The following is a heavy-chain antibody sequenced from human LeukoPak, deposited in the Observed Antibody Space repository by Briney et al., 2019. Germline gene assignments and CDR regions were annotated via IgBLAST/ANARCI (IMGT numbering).Heavy chain of an antibody. Sequence: GGSLRLSCAASGFTFSDYYMSWIRQAPGKGLEWVSYISSSGSTIYYADSVKGRFTISRDNAKNSLYLQMNSLRAEDTAVYYCTTVPYDILTGIRMDVWGQGTTVTASS. CDR2: ISSSGSTI. V-gene: IGHV3-11*01. CDR3: TTVPYDILTGIRMDV. CDR1: GFTFSDYY. D-gene: IGHD3-9*01. J-gene: IGHJ6*02.